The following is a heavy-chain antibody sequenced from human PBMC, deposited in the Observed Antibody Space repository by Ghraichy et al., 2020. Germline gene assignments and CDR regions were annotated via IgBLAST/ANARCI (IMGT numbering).Heavy chain of an antibody. V-gene: IGHV3-7*01. Sequence: GESLNISCAASGFTFSSYWMSWVRQAPGKGLEWVANIKQDGSEKYYVDSVKGRFTISRDNAKNSLYLQMNSLRAEDTAVYYCARDSQVPAAKGYLDYYYGMDVWGQGTTVTVSS. CDR3: ARDSQVPAAKGYLDYYYGMDV. CDR1: GFTFSSYW. CDR2: IKQDGSEK. D-gene: IGHD2-2*01. J-gene: IGHJ6*02.